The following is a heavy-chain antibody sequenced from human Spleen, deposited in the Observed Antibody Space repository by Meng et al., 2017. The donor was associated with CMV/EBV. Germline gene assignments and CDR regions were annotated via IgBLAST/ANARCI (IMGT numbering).Heavy chain of an antibody. J-gene: IGHJ6*02. D-gene: IGHD3-22*01. V-gene: IGHV3-23*03. CDR3: AKGEPPFGYESSGYYYYYGMDV. CDR2: IYSGGTST. Sequence: GESLKISCATSGFVFSNYAMSWVRQAPGKELEWVSVIYSGGTSTNYADSVKGRFTISRDNSKNTLYLQMNSLRAEDTAVYYCAKGEPPFGYESSGYYYYYGMDVWAQGTTVTVSS. CDR1: GFVFSNYA.